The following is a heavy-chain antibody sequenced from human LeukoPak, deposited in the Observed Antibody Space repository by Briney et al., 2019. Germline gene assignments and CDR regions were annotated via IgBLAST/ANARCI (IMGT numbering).Heavy chain of an antibody. Sequence: TSETLSLTCSVSGSSFRSGHYWGWIRQSSGEGLEWIGNVHETGYANYNPSLRSRVTISVDPSKSQFSLRLTSVTAADTAVYYCARAFYPPDFGFGRAPYYFDKWGRGTLVTVSS. CDR2: VHETGYA. CDR1: GSSFRSGHY. CDR3: ARAFYPPDFGFGRAPYYFDK. D-gene: IGHD3-16*01. V-gene: IGHV4-38-2*02. J-gene: IGHJ4*02.